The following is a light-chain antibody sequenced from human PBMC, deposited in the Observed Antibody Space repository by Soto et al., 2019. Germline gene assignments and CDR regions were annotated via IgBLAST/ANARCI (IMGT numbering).Light chain of an antibody. J-gene: IGKJ1*01. CDR3: QQYDTFPRT. CDR1: QSLSSNF. CDR2: GAS. V-gene: IGKV3-20*01. Sequence: EIVLTQSPGTLSLSPGDRATLSCRASQSLSSNFLAWYQQKPGQAPRLLIYGASRRATDIPDRFSCSGSGTDFALTITRMEPADFAVYFCQQYDTFPRTFGQGTKVEIQ.